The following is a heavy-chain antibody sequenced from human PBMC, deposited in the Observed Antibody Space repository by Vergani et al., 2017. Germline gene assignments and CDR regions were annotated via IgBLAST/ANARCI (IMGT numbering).Heavy chain of an antibody. CDR1: GGTFSSYT. CDR3: ARDRGGGSTATNWFDP. CDR2: IIPIFGTA. J-gene: IGHJ5*02. V-gene: IGHV1-69*13. D-gene: IGHD1-26*01. Sequence: QVQLVQSGAEVKKPGSSVKVSCKASGGTFSSYTISWVRQAPGQGLEWMGRIIPIFGTANYAQKFQGRVTITADESTSTAYMELSSLRSEDTAVYYWARDRGGGSTATNWFDPWGQGTLVTVSS.